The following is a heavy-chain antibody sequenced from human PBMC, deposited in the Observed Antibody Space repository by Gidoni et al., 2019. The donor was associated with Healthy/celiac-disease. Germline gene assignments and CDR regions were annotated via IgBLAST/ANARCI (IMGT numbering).Heavy chain of an antibody. D-gene: IGHD5-18*01. CDR1: GFTFSSYS. J-gene: IGHJ4*02. CDR2: ISSSSSYI. Sequence: EVQLVESGGGLVKPGGSLRLSGAASGFTFSSYSMNWVRQAPGKGLEWVSSISSSSSYIYYADSVKGRFTISRDNAKNSLYLQMNRLGAEDTAVYYCARDRSVGTATPDYWGQGTLVTVSS. CDR3: ARDRSVGTATPDY. V-gene: IGHV3-21*01.